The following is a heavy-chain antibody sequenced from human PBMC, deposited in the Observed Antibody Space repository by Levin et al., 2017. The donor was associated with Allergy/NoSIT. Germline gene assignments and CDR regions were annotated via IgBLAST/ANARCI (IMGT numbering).Heavy chain of an antibody. CDR2: INHSGIT. D-gene: IGHD3-3*01. Sequence: SQTLSLTCAVYGGSFSGYYWSWIRQPPGKGLEWIGEINHSGITNYNPSLKSRVTISVDTSKNQFSLKVTSVTAADTAVYYCARGCAISGVAKVTRKYYMDVWDKGTTVTVSS. V-gene: IGHV4-34*01. J-gene: IGHJ6*03. CDR1: GGSFSGYY. CDR3: ARGCAISGVAKVTRKYYMDV.